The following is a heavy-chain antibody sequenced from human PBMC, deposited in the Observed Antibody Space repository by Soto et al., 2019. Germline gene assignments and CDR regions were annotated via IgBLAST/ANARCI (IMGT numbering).Heavy chain of an antibody. J-gene: IGHJ4*02. CDR1: GFTFSNAW. CDR3: TTVHDILTGYQYYFDY. V-gene: IGHV3-15*01. Sequence: GGSLRLSCAASGFTFSNAWMSWVRQAPGKGLEWVGRIKSKTDGGTTDYAAPVKGRFTISRDDSKKTLYLQMNSLKTEDTAVYYCTTVHDILTGYQYYFDYWGQGTLVTVSS. D-gene: IGHD3-9*01. CDR2: IKSKTDGGTT.